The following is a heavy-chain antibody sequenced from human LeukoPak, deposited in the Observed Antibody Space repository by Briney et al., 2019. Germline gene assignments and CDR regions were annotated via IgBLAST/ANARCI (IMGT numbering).Heavy chain of an antibody. CDR3: ARGYNWNYWKRYYYYGMDV. Sequence: GASVKVSCKASGYTFTSYDINGVRQATGQGLEWMGWMNPNSGNTGYAQKFQGRVTMTRNTSISTAYMELSSLRSEDAAVYYCARGYNWNYWKRYYYYGMDVWGQGTTVTVSS. CDR1: GYTFTSYD. D-gene: IGHD1-7*01. CDR2: MNPNSGNT. V-gene: IGHV1-8*01. J-gene: IGHJ6*02.